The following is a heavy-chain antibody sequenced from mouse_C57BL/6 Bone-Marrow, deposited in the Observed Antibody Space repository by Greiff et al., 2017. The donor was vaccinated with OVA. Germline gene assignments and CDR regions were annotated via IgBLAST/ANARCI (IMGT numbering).Heavy chain of an antibody. Sequence: QVQLQQPGAELVKPGASVKLSCKASGYTFTSYWMHWVKQRPGQGLEWIGMINPGSGGTNYNEKFKGKATLTADKSSSTAYMQLSSLTSEDSAVYFCARSTIVTTGAMDYWGQGTSVTVSS. CDR2: INPGSGGT. J-gene: IGHJ4*01. CDR1: GYTFTSYW. D-gene: IGHD2-5*01. V-gene: IGHV1-64*01. CDR3: ARSTIVTTGAMDY.